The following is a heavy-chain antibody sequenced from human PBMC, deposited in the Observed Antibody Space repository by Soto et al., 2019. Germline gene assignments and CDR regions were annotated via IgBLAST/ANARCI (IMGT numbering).Heavy chain of an antibody. CDR2: INAGNGNT. CDR1: GYTFTSYA. CDR3: ARSRTPYYMDV. Sequence: ASAKVSCKASGYTFTSYAMHWVRQAPGQRLEWMGWINAGNGNTKYSQKFQGRVTITRDTSASTAYMELSSLRSEDTAVYYCARSRTPYYMDVWGKGTTVTVSS. V-gene: IGHV1-3*01. J-gene: IGHJ6*03. D-gene: IGHD2-15*01.